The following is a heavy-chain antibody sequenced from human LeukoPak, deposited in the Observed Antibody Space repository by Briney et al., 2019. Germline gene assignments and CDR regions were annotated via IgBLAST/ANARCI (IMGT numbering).Heavy chain of an antibody. Sequence: AGGSLRLSCAASGFTFSGSAMHWVRQASGKGLEWVGRIRSKANSYATAYAASVKGRFTISRDDSKNTAYLQMNSLKTEDTAVYYCTVVPAAIGAFDIWGQGTMVTVSS. D-gene: IGHD2-2*01. CDR3: TVVPAAIGAFDI. V-gene: IGHV3-73*01. CDR1: GFTFSGSA. CDR2: IRSKANSYAT. J-gene: IGHJ3*02.